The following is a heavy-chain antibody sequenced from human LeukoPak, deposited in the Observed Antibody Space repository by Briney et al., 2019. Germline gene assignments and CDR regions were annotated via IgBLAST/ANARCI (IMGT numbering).Heavy chain of an antibody. V-gene: IGHV4-38-2*02. CDR3: ARDVPVVVPAAMPMDV. J-gene: IGHJ6*04. CDR2: IYHSGST. CDR1: GYSISSGYY. Sequence: SETLSLTCTVSGYSISSGYYWGWIRQPPGRGLEWIGSIYHSGSTYYNPSLKGRVTISVDTSKNQFSLKLSSVTAADTAVYYCARDVPVVVPAAMPMDVWGKGTTVTVSS. D-gene: IGHD2-2*01.